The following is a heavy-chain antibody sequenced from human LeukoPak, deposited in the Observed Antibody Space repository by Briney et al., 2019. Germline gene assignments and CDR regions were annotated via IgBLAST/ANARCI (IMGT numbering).Heavy chain of an antibody. J-gene: IGHJ3*02. CDR3: ASLIVHMATQMRTFDI. V-gene: IGHV1-2*02. D-gene: IGHD5-24*01. CDR1: GYTFTGYY. CDR2: INPNSGGT. Sequence: ASVKVPCKASGYTFTGYYMHWVRQAPGQGLEWMGWINPNSGGTNSAQKFQGRVTMTRDTSISPAYMELNRPKSGDTAVYYCASLIVHMATQMRTFDIWGQGTMVTVSS.